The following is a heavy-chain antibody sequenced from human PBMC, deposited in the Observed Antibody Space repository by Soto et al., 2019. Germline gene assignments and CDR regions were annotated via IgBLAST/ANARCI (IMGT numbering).Heavy chain of an antibody. CDR1: GFSFSNYD. V-gene: IGHV3-33*06. CDR3: AKEMSGSYTFDS. D-gene: IGHD1-26*01. J-gene: IGHJ4*02. CDR2: IWKDATKE. Sequence: QVQLVESGGGVVLPGTSLRLSCEASGFSFSNYDMHWVRRAPGKGLEWVAVIWKDATKEYYADSAKGRITISRDNSKNTLFLQVNSLRADDTAVYYCAKEMSGSYTFDSWGQGTLVTVSS.